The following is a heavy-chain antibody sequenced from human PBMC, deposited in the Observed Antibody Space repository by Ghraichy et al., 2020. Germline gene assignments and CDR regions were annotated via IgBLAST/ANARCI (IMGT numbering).Heavy chain of an antibody. V-gene: IGHV3-7*04. Sequence: ESLNISCAASGFTLSDYWMNWVRQAPGKGPEWVAIIKQDGSEKHYVDSVKGRFTISRDNAKNSLHLQMNSLRVDDTAVYYCARASGWVIDYWGQGNLVTVSS. D-gene: IGHD2-21*01. CDR2: IKQDGSEK. CDR1: GFTLSDYW. J-gene: IGHJ4*02. CDR3: ARASGWVIDY.